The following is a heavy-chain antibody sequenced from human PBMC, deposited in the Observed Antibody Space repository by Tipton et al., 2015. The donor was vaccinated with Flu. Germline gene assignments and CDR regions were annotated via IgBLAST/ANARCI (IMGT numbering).Heavy chain of an antibody. CDR1: SYPITSDFY. Sequence: TLSLTCTVSSYPITSDFYWGWIRQSPGKGLQWIGIVYQSGDTYYNPSFRSRVTLSIDTSKNQFFLKLSSVTAADTAVYYCAREGRREQLALDYWGQGTLVTVSS. V-gene: IGHV4-38-2*02. J-gene: IGHJ4*02. CDR3: AREGRREQLALDY. CDR2: VYQSGDT. D-gene: IGHD6-6*01.